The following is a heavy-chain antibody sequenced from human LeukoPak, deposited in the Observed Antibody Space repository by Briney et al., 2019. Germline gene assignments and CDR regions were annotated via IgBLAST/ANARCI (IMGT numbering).Heavy chain of an antibody. Sequence: GGSLRLTCAASGFTLSSCDMRWVRQAPGKGLEWVSAITSSGGSTYYADSVKGRFTISRDNSKNMLYLQMNSLRAEDTAVYYCAKEAPPGSDYFDYWGQGTLVTVSS. CDR1: GFTLSSCD. CDR3: AKEAPPGSDYFDY. D-gene: IGHD1-1*01. CDR2: ITSSGGST. J-gene: IGHJ4*02. V-gene: IGHV3-23*01.